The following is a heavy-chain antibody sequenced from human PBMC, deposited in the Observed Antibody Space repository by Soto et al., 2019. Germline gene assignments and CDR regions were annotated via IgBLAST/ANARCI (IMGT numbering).Heavy chain of an antibody. CDR2: IYYSGST. Sequence: SETLSLTCPVSGGSISSSSYYWGWIRQPPGKGLEWIGSIYYSGSTYYNPSLKSRVTISVDTSKNQFSLKLSSVTAADTAVYYCARQLGIAAAEGSPLTRWGQGTLVTVSS. V-gene: IGHV4-39*01. J-gene: IGHJ4*02. CDR1: GGSISSSSYY. D-gene: IGHD6-13*01. CDR3: ARQLGIAAAEGSPLTR.